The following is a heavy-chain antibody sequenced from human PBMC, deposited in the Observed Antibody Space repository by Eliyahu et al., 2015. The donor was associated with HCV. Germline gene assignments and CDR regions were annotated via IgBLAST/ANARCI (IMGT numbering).Heavy chain of an antibody. J-gene: IGHJ3*02. CDR3: ARDVYGYNNYPHAFDI. V-gene: IGHV3-48*01. CDR2: ISSSSSTI. CDR1: KFSFSIYS. Sequence: AASKFSFSIYSMNWVRQAPGKGLEWVSYISSSSSTIYYADSVKGRFTISRDNAEHSLYLQMNSLRAEDTAVYYCARDVYGYNNYPHAFDIWGQGTMVTVSS. D-gene: IGHD5-24*01.